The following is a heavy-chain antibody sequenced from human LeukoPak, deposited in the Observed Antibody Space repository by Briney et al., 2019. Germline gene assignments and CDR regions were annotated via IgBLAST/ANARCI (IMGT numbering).Heavy chain of an antibody. CDR1: GGTFSNYA. J-gene: IGHJ4*02. CDR3: ARIGDYGDYGYFDY. CDR2: ISAYNGNT. Sequence: ASVKVSCKASGGTFSNYAISWVRQAPGQGLEWMGWISAYNGNTNYAQKLQGRVTMTTDTSTSTAYMELSSLRSEDTAVYYCARIGDYGDYGYFDYWGQGTLVTVSS. D-gene: IGHD4-17*01. V-gene: IGHV1-18*01.